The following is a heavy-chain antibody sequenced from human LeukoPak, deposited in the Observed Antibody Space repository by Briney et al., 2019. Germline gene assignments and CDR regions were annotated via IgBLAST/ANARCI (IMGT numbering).Heavy chain of an antibody. CDR3: AAGATRVVPATDY. J-gene: IGHJ3*01. CDR1: GFTFTSSA. D-gene: IGHD2-2*01. CDR2: IVVGSGNT. Sequence: SVKLSCKASGFTFTSSAMQRVRQARGQRLEWIGWIVVGSGNTNYAQKFQERVTITRDMSTSTAYMELSSLRSEDTAVYYCAAGATRVVPATDYWGQGTMVTVSS. V-gene: IGHV1-58*02.